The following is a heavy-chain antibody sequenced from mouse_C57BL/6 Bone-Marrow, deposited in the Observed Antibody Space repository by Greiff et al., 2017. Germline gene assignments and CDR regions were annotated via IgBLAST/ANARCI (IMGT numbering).Heavy chain of an antibody. Sequence: DVQLVESGAELVKPGASVKLSCTASGFNIKDYYIHWVKQRTEQGLEWIGMIDPEDGETKYAPKFQDKATITADTSSNTAYLQLSSLTSEDTAVYYCTRSLIYYGTNYWGQGTTLTVSS. CDR1: GFNIKDYY. CDR2: IDPEDGET. CDR3: TRSLIYYGTNY. V-gene: IGHV14-2*01. J-gene: IGHJ2*01. D-gene: IGHD1-1*01.